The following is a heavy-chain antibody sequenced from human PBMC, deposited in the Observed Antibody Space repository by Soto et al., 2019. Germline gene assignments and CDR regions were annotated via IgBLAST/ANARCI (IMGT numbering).Heavy chain of an antibody. Sequence: GSLRLSCAASGFTFSDYYMSWIRQAPGKGLEWVSYISSSGSTIYYADSVKGRFTISRDNAKNSLYLQMNSLRAEDTAVYYCARGEEVDTAMVIPSVYFDYWGQGTLVTVSS. CDR3: ARGEEVDTAMVIPSVYFDY. V-gene: IGHV3-11*01. CDR2: ISSSGSTI. CDR1: GFTFSDYY. D-gene: IGHD5-18*01. J-gene: IGHJ4*02.